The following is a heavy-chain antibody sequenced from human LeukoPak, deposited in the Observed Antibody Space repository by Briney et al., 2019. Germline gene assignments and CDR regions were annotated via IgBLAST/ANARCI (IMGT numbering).Heavy chain of an antibody. J-gene: IGHJ6*02. D-gene: IGHD3-9*01. CDR3: ARGDYDILTGYPQPYYYYYGMDV. CDR2: IYSGGST. CDR1: GFTVSSNY. V-gene: IGHV3-66*01. Sequence: PGGSLRLSCAASGFTVSSNYMSWVRQAPGKGLEWVSVIYSGGSTYYADSVKGRFTISRDNSKNTLYLQMSSLRAEDTAVYYCARGDYDILTGYPQPYYYYYGMDVWGQGTTVTVSS.